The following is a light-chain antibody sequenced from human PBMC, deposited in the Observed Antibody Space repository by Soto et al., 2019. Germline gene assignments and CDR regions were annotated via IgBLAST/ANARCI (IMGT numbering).Light chain of an antibody. J-gene: IGKJ1*01. CDR3: QQYGSSPRT. CDR2: GAS. CDR1: QSVTSSY. V-gene: IGKV3-20*01. Sequence: DIVLTQSPGTLSLSPGERATLSCRASQSVTSSYLAWYQQKPGQAPRLLIYGASSRATGIPDRFSGRGSGTDFALTISRLEPEGAAVYYCQQYGSSPRTFGQGTKVEIK.